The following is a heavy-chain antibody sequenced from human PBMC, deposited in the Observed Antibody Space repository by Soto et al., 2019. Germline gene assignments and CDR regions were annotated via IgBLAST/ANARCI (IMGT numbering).Heavy chain of an antibody. CDR1: GGSFSGYY. CDR3: ARIPLQWWGEYDNWFDP. D-gene: IGHD2-15*01. Sequence: SEILSLTCAVYGGSFSGYYWSWIRQPPGKGLEWIGEINHSGSTNYNPSLKSRVTISVDTSKNQFSLKLSSVTAADTAVYYCARIPLQWWGEYDNWFDPWGQGTLVTVSS. V-gene: IGHV4-34*01. CDR2: INHSGST. J-gene: IGHJ5*02.